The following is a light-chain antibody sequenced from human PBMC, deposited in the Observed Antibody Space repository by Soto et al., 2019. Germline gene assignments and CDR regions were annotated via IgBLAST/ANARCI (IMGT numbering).Light chain of an antibody. Sequence: AIQMTQSPSSLSASVGDRVTISCRASQSVSNCLGWYQQKPGKAPKLLIYGVSSLQSGVPPRFSGSGSGTEFTLTISSLQPEDSATYYCLQDINYPWTFGQGTKVDIK. CDR2: GVS. V-gene: IGKV1-6*01. CDR3: LQDINYPWT. CDR1: QSVSNC. J-gene: IGKJ1*01.